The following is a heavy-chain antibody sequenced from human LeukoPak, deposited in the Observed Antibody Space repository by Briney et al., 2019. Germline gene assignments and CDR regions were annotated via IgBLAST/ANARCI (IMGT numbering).Heavy chain of an antibody. J-gene: IGHJ4*02. CDR2: IDPRDSYT. D-gene: IGHD4-23*01. V-gene: IGHV5-10-1*01. CDR3: ARHVRWPFDY. CDR1: GYSFTTYW. Sequence: GESLRISCKGSGYSFTTYWIGWVRQMPGKGLEWMGRIDPRDSYTNYSPSFQGHVTISADKSISTAYLQWSSLKASDTAMYYCARHVRWPFDYWGQGTLVTVSS.